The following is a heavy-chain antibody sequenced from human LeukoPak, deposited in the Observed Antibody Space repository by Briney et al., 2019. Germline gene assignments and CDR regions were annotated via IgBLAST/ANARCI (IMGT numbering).Heavy chain of an antibody. V-gene: IGHV3-23*01. J-gene: IGHJ5*02. CDR3: AKDGIDSGDPNGFDP. D-gene: IGHD3-10*01. CDR1: GFTFSSYA. CDR2: ISGSGGST. Sequence: PGGSLRLSCAASGFTFSSYAMSWVRQAAGKGLEWVSSISGSGGSTYYADSVKGRSTISRDSSKNMLYLQMNTLRAEDTAIYYCAKDGIDSGDPNGFDPWGQGTLVTVSS.